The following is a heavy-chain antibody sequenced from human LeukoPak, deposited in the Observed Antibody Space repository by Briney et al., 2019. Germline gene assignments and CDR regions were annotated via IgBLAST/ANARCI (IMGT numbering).Heavy chain of an antibody. V-gene: IGHV1-8*01. D-gene: IGHD3-3*01. CDR1: GYTFTSYD. CDR3: ARAPTRWTIFGVVHHNYYGMDV. Sequence: ASVKVSCKASGYTFTSYDINWVRQATGQGLEWMGWMNPNSGNTGYAQKFQGRVTMTRNTSISTAYMELSSLRSEDTAVYYCARAPTRWTIFGVVHHNYYGMDVWGQGITVTVSS. J-gene: IGHJ6*02. CDR2: MNPNSGNT.